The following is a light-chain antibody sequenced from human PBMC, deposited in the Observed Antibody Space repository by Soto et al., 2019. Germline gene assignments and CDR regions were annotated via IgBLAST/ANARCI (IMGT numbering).Light chain of an antibody. J-gene: IGLJ1*01. CDR2: DVS. Sequence: QSVLTQPASVSGSPGQSITISCTGNSSDVGGYNYVSWYQQHPAKAPKHMIYDVSNRPSGVSNRSSGSKSGNTASLTISGLQAEDEADYYCYSYTSSSTYVFGTGTKLAVL. CDR1: SSDVGGYNY. CDR3: YSYTSSSTYV. V-gene: IGLV2-14*01.